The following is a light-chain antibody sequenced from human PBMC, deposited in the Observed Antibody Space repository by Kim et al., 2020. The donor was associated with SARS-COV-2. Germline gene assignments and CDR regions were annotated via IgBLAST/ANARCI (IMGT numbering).Light chain of an antibody. CDR2: EVS. V-gene: IGLV2-8*01. CDR3: SSYAGSNNLV. Sequence: GQSVTISCPGTSSDVGGYNYGSWYQQHPGKAPKLLIYEVSKRPSGVPDRFSGSKSGNTASLTVSGLQAEDEADYYCSSYAGSNNLVFGGGTQLTVL. J-gene: IGLJ2*01. CDR1: SSDVGGYNY.